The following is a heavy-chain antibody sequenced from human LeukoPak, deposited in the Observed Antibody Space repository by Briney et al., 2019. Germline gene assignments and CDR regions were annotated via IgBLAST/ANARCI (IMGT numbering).Heavy chain of an antibody. CDR2: INPNSGGT. V-gene: IGHV1-2*02. Sequence: ASVTVSCKASVYTFTDYYMHWVRQAPGQGLEWMGWINPNSGGTNYAQKFQGRVTMTRDTSISTAYMELNRLRSDDTALYYCARGEGYSGSYRADYWGQGTLVTASS. CDR1: VYTFTDYY. CDR3: ARGEGYSGSYRADY. D-gene: IGHD1-26*01. J-gene: IGHJ4*02.